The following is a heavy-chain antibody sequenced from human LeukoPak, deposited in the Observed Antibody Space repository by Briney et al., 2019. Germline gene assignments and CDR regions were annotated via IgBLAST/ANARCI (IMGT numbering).Heavy chain of an antibody. V-gene: IGHV3-21*01. D-gene: IGHD3-22*01. Sequence: GGSLRLSCAASGFTFSSYSMNWVRQAPGKGLEWVSSISSSSSYIYYADSVKGRFTISRDNAKNSLYLQMNSLRDEDTAVYYCARERDDSSGSFDYWGQGTLVTVSS. J-gene: IGHJ4*02. CDR1: GFTFSSYS. CDR3: ARERDDSSGSFDY. CDR2: ISSSSSYI.